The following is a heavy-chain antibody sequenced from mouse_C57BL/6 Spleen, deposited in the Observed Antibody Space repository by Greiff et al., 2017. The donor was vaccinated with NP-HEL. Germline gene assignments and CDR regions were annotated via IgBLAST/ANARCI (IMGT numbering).Heavy chain of an antibody. Sequence: VQRVESGPGLVAPSQSLSITCTVSGFSLTSYGVDWVRQPPGKGLEWLGVIWGGGSSNCNSALMSRLSISKDNSKSQVFLKMNSRQTDDTAMYYCAKHDSWPFAYWGQGTLVTVSA. CDR3: AKHDSWPFAY. D-gene: IGHD2-13*01. J-gene: IGHJ3*01. CDR2: IWGGGSS. V-gene: IGHV2-9*01. CDR1: GFSLTSYG.